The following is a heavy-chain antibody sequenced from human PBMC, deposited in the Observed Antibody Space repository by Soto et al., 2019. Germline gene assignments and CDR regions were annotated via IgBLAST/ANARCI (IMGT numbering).Heavy chain of an antibody. CDR3: ARDVPMGTTRGYFLH. Sequence: QVQLVQSGAEVKKPGASVKVSCRASGYTFTSYGISWVRQASGQGLEWMAWISGYDGNTNYAQNLEGRVTVTTDTSTSTAYMELRSLTSDDTAVYYCARDVPMGTTRGYFLHWAQGTLVTVSS. V-gene: IGHV1-18*01. J-gene: IGHJ1*01. CDR2: ISGYDGNT. CDR1: GYTFTSYG. D-gene: IGHD3-10*01.